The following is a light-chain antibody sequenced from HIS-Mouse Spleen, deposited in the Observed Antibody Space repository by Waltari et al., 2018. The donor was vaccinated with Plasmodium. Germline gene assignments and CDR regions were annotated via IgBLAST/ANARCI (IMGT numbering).Light chain of an antibody. CDR3: QQYNNWPPEVT. CDR2: GAS. J-gene: IGKJ1*01. Sequence: EIVLTQSPGTLSLSPGERATLSCRASQSVSSSYLAWYQQKPGQAPRFLIYGASTRATGIPARFSGSGSGTEFTLTISSMQSEDFAVYYCQQYNNWPPEVTFGQGTKVEIK. V-gene: IGKV3-15*01. CDR1: QSVSSSY.